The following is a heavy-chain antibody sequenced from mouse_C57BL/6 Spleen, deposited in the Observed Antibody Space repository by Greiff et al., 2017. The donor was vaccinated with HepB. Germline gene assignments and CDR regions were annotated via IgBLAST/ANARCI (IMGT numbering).Heavy chain of an antibody. CDR3: ASLHYYGSSPAWFAY. D-gene: IGHD1-1*01. V-gene: IGHV1-9*01. CDR2: ILPGSGST. J-gene: IGHJ3*01. Sequence: QVQLQQSGAELMKPGASVKLSCKATGYTFTGYWIAWVKQRPGHGLEWIGEILPGSGSTNYNAKFKGKATFTADTSSNTAYMQLSSLTTEDSAIYYCASLHYYGSSPAWFAYWGQGTLVTVSA. CDR1: GYTFTGYW.